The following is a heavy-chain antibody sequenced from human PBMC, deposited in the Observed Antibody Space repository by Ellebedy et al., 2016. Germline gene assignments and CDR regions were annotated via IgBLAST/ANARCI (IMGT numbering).Heavy chain of an antibody. Sequence: ASVKVSXKASGYTFTGYYMHWVRQAPGQGFEWMGWINPNSGGTNYAQKFQGRVTMTRDTSISTAYMELSRLRSDDTAVYYCARDPLVSGYDSYYYYGMDVWGQGTTVTVSS. D-gene: IGHD5-12*01. V-gene: IGHV1-2*02. CDR2: INPNSGGT. CDR3: ARDPLVSGYDSYYYYGMDV. J-gene: IGHJ6*02. CDR1: GYTFTGYY.